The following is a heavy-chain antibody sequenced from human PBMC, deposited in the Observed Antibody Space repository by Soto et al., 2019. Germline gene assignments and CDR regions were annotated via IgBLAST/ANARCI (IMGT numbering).Heavy chain of an antibody. CDR1: GYTFTGYY. V-gene: IGHV1-2*02. D-gene: IGHD1-26*01. Sequence: ASVKVSCKASGYTFTGYYMHWVRQAPGQGLEWMGSINPNSGGTNYAQKFQGRVTMTRDTSISTAYMELSRLRSDDTAVYSCARDFSGSYYTVHYYGMDVWGQGTTVTVSS. CDR2: INPNSGGT. CDR3: ARDFSGSYYTVHYYGMDV. J-gene: IGHJ6*02.